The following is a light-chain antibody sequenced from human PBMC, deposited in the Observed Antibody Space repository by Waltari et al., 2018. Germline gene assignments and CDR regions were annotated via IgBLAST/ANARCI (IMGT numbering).Light chain of an antibody. V-gene: IGLV2-14*03. J-gene: IGLJ1*01. CDR2: DVI. CDR3: SSYTSSNTLG. CDR1: SSDVGGYNY. Sequence: QSALTQPASVSGSPGPSITISCTGTSSDVGGYNYVSWYQQHPGKAPKLMIYDVINRPSGVSNRFSGSKSGNPASLTISGLQAEDEADYYCSSYTSSNTLGFGTGTKVTVL.